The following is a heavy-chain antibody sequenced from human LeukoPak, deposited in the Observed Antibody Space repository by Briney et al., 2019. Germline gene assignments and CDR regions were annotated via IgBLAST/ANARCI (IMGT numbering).Heavy chain of an antibody. V-gene: IGHV4-39*07. J-gene: IGHJ4*02. CDR1: GGSISSSSYY. CDR3: ARSLWFGEPYYFDY. D-gene: IGHD3-10*01. CDR2: IYYSGST. Sequence: PSETLSLTCTVSGGSISSSSYYWGWIRQPPGKGLEWIGSIYYSGSTYYNPSLKSRVTISVDTSKNQFSLKLSSVTAADTAVYYCARSLWFGEPYYFDYWGQGTLVTVSS.